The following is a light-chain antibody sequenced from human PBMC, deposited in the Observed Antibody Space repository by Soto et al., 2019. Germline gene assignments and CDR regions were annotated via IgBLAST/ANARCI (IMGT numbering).Light chain of an antibody. CDR2: GAS. CDR1: QGIRND. Sequence: AIQMTQSPSSLSASVGDRVTITCRASQGIRNDLGWYQQKPGKAPKLLIYGASSLQSGVPPRFSGSGSGTDFTLTISSLQPEDFATYYCLQDYNYPRTFGQGTKVDIK. J-gene: IGKJ1*01. CDR3: LQDYNYPRT. V-gene: IGKV1-6*01.